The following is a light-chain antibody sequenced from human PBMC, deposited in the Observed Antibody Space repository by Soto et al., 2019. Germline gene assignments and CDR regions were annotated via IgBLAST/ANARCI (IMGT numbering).Light chain of an antibody. CDR1: RVINNW. J-gene: IGKJ3*01. Sequence: DIQMTQSPSSVSASVGDRVTITCRASRVINNWLAWYQQKPGKAPNLLIYAASTLQSGVPSRFSGSGSGTDFTLTISSLQPEDFATYYCQQANSFPFTFGPGTKVDIK. V-gene: IGKV1-12*02. CDR2: AAS. CDR3: QQANSFPFT.